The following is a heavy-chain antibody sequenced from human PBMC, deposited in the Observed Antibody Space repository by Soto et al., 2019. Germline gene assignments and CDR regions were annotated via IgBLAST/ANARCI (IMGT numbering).Heavy chain of an antibody. V-gene: IGHV3-30*03. CDR3: TRQLSSSGWYYFDY. D-gene: IGHD6-19*01. CDR2: ISYDGSNK. Sequence: WGSLRLSCSASVFTFSSYGMHWGRQAPGKGLEWVAVISYDGSNKYYADSVKGRFTISRDNSGNTLYLQMNSLRAEDTAVYYCTRQLSSSGWYYFDYWGQGTLVTVSS. CDR1: VFTFSSYG. J-gene: IGHJ4*02.